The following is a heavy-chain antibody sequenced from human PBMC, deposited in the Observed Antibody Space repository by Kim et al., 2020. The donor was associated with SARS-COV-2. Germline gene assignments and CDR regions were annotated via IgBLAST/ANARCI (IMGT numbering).Heavy chain of an antibody. D-gene: IGHD5-12*01. V-gene: IGHV1-2*06. CDR1: GYTFTGYY. CDR3: ASEGEMATIHGFDY. Sequence: ASVKVSCKASGYTFTGYYMHWVRQAPGQGLEWMGRINPNSGGTNYAQKFQGRVTMTSDTSISTAYMELSRLRSDDTAVYYCASEGEMATIHGFDYWGQGTLVTVYS. J-gene: IGHJ4*02. CDR2: INPNSGGT.